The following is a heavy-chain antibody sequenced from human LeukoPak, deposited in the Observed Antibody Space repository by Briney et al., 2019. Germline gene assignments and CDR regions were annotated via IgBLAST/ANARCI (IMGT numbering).Heavy chain of an antibody. CDR2: IIPIFGTT. J-gene: IGHJ1*01. CDR3: ASVWFGPTIHGYFQH. D-gene: IGHD3-10*01. V-gene: IGHV1-69*01. Sequence: SVKVSCKASGGAFSSYTISLVRQAPGQGLEWMGGIIPIFGTTNYAQRFQGRVTISADESTSTAYMELSSLRSEDTAVYYCASVWFGPTIHGYFQHWGQGTLVTVSS. CDR1: GGAFSSYT.